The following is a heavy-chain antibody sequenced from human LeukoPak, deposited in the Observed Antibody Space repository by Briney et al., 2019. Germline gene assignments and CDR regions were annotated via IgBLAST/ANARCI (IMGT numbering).Heavy chain of an antibody. CDR1: GYTFTSYG. J-gene: IGHJ4*02. V-gene: IGHV1-18*04. CDR2: INAGNGNT. CDR3: ARGEYFDWLVEPPSDY. Sequence: GASVKVSCKASGYTFTSYGISWVRQAPGQGLEWMGWINAGNGNTKYSQKFQGRVTITRDTSASTAYMELSSLRSEDTAVYYCARGEYFDWLVEPPSDYWGQGTLVTVSS. D-gene: IGHD3-9*01.